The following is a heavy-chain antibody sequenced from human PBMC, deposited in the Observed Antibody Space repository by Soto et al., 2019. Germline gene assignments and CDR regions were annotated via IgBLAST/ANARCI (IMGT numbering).Heavy chain of an antibody. V-gene: IGHV4-4*07. J-gene: IGHJ4*02. CDR2: IFSSGGT. Sequence: SETLSLTCTVSGGSINTFYWSWVRQPAGKGLEWIGRIFSSGGTSFNPSLESRVAMSVDTSKNHFSLNLSSVTAADMAVYYCAREGSYSAYNFAHGIQLWSFDFWGQGALVTVS. CDR1: GGSINTFY. CDR3: AREGSYSAYNFAHGIQLWSFDF. D-gene: IGHD5-12*01.